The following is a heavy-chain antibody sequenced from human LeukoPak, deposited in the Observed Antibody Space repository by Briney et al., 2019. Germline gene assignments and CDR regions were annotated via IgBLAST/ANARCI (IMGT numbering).Heavy chain of an antibody. CDR2: ISYDGSNK. V-gene: IGHV3-30*01. CDR1: GFTFSSYA. CDR3: ARGGWEPTGYYFDY. Sequence: GRSLRLSCAASGFTFSSYAMHWVRQAPGKGLEWVAVISYDGSNKYYADSVKGRFTISRDNSKNTLYLQMNSLRAEDTAVYYCARGGWEPTGYYFDYWGQGTLVTVSS. J-gene: IGHJ4*02. D-gene: IGHD1-26*01.